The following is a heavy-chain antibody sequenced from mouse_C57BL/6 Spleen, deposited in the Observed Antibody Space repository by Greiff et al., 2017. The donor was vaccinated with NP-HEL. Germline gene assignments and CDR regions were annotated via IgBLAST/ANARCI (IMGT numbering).Heavy chain of an antibody. J-gene: IGHJ2*01. CDR3: ASDSSGRRYFDY. D-gene: IGHD3-2*02. Sequence: EVKLVESGGGLVKPGGSLKLSCAASGFTFSSYAMSWVRQTPEKRLEWVATISDGGSYTYYPDNVKGRFTISRDNAKNNLYLQMSHLKSEDTAMYYCASDSSGRRYFDYWGQGTTLTVSS. CDR1: GFTFSSYA. V-gene: IGHV5-4*03. CDR2: ISDGGSYT.